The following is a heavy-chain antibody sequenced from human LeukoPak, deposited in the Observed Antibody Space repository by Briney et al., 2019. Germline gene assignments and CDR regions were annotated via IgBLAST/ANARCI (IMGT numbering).Heavy chain of an antibody. CDR1: GDSISSSSYY. Sequence: PSETLSLTCTVCGDSISSSSYYWGWIRQPPGKGLEWIGSIYYSGSTYYNPSLKSRVTISVDTSKNQFSLKLGSVTAADTAVYYCARLGQWELLPDYWGQGTLVTVSS. D-gene: IGHD1-26*01. J-gene: IGHJ4*02. CDR3: ARLGQWELLPDY. CDR2: IYYSGST. V-gene: IGHV4-39*01.